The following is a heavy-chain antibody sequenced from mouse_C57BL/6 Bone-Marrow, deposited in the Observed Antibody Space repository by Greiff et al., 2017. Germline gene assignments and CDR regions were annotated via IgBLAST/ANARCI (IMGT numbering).Heavy chain of an antibody. J-gene: IGHJ3*01. Sequence: VQLQQSGAELARPGASVKLSCTASGYTFTSYGISWVKLRTGQGLEWIGEIYPRSGNTYYNEKFKGKATLTADKSSSTAYMELRSLTSEDAAVYFCAEGYTAWFAYWGQGTLVTVSA. CDR2: IYPRSGNT. CDR3: AEGYTAWFAY. V-gene: IGHV1-81*01. D-gene: IGHD2-2*01. CDR1: GYTFTSYG.